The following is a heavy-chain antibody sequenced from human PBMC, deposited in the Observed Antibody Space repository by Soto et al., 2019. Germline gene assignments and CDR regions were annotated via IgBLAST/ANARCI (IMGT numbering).Heavy chain of an antibody. CDR3: AREGFSGYEAIYY. V-gene: IGHV4-59*01. Sequence: QVHLQESGPGLLKPSETLSLTCGVSGGPIRSYYLSWVRQAPGKGLEWIAYIAYTGITGYTPALRSRVTISGDTSQNLFSLKMTSVTAADTAVYYCAREGFSGYEAIYYWGQRILVTVSS. CDR2: IAYTGIT. D-gene: IGHD5-12*01. CDR1: GGPIRSYY. J-gene: IGHJ4*02.